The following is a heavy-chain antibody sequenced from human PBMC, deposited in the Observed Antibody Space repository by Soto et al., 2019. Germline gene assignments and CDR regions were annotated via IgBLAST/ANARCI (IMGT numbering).Heavy chain of an antibody. V-gene: IGHV3-30*18. CDR1: GFTFSSYG. D-gene: IGHD1-26*01. Sequence: QVQLVESGGGVVQPGRSLRLSCAASGFTFSSYGMHWVRQAPGKGLEWVAVISFDGSNKYYADSVKGRFTISRDNSKNTRYLQMNSLRAEDTAVYYCAKDLELSVDYWGQGTLVTVSS. J-gene: IGHJ4*02. CDR3: AKDLELSVDY. CDR2: ISFDGSNK.